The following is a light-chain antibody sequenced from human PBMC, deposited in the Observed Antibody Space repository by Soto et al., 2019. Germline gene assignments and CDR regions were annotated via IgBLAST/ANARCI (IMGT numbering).Light chain of an antibody. CDR2: DVS. V-gene: IGLV2-14*04. CDR3: SSYTSSSTVV. J-gene: IGLJ2*01. Sequence: XSCTGTSSDVGGYNYVSWYQQHPGKAPKLMIYDVSNRPSGVSNRFSGSKSGNTASLTISGLQAEDEADYYCSSYTSSSTVVFGGGTKVTVL. CDR1: SSDVGGYNY.